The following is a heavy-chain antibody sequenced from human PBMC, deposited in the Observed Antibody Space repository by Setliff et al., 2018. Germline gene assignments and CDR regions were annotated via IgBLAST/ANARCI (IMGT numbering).Heavy chain of an antibody. Sequence: PSETLSLTCTVSGGSINNYYWSWVRQSPGKGLEWIGFVHFGGDTNYNPSLKSRVTTSVDTSNNQFSLNLRSVTAADTAVYFCARQPSSGAYYNPRPYYFDYWGQGTLVTGSS. CDR1: GGSINNYY. CDR2: VHFGGDT. CDR3: ARQPSSGAYYNPRPYYFDY. J-gene: IGHJ4*02. V-gene: IGHV4-59*01. D-gene: IGHD3-10*01.